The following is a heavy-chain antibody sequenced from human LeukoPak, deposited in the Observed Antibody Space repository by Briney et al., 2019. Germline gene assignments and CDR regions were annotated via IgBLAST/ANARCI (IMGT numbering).Heavy chain of an antibody. CDR3: ARDLYYYDSSGYYYVRFDY. V-gene: IGHV1-46*01. CDR1: GYTFTSYH. J-gene: IGHJ4*02. D-gene: IGHD3-22*01. CDR2: INCGDGYT. Sequence: ASVKVSCKASGYTFTSYHAHWVRQAPGQGLEWMGIINCGDGYTNYAQKFQGRVSVTTDTSTTTLYMDLSSLTTEDTAVYYCARDLYYYDSSGYYYVRFDYWGQGTLVTVSS.